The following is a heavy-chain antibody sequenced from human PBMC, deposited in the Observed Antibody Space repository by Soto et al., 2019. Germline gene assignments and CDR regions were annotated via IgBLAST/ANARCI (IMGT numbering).Heavy chain of an antibody. CDR3: ARGLGTNGLDV. CDR2: ISTYSGNT. CDR1: GYKFITYG. D-gene: IGHD3-16*01. J-gene: IGHJ6*02. Sequence: ASVKVSCKASGYKFITYGITWVRQAPGQGLEWMGGISTYSGNTDYAQGHQDRVTMTTDTPTSTVYMELGSLRSDDTAVYYCARGLGTNGLDVWGQGTAVTVSS. V-gene: IGHV1-18*04.